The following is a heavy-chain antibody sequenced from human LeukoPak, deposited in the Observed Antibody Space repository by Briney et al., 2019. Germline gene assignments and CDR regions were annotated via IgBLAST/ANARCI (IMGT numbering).Heavy chain of an antibody. CDR3: ARDDSSSWYYFDY. Sequence: PSETLSLTCTVSGGSISGYYWSWIRQPAGKGLEWIGRMYTSGSTNYNPSLKSRVTMSVDTSKNQLSLKLSSVTAADTAVYYCARDDSSSWYYFDYWGQGTLVTVSS. J-gene: IGHJ4*02. CDR2: MYTSGST. D-gene: IGHD6-13*01. V-gene: IGHV4-4*07. CDR1: GGSISGYY.